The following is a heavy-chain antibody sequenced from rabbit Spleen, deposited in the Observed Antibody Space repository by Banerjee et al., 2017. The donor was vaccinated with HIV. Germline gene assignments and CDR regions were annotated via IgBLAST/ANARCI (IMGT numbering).Heavy chain of an antibody. J-gene: IGHJ4*01. D-gene: IGHD5-1*01. Sequence: QEQLVESGGGLVKPEGSLKLSCTASGFSFSNKAVMCWVRQAPGKGLEWIACINAITGKAVYASWAKGRFTFSKTSSTTATLQMTSLTAADTATYFCARDLVGVIGWNFAWWGPGTLVTVS. CDR1: GFSFSNKAV. CDR3: ARDLVGVIGWNFAW. V-gene: IGHV1S45*01. CDR2: INAITGKA.